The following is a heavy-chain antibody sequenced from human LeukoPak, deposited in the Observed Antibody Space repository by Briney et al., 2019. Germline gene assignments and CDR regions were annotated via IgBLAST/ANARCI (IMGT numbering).Heavy chain of an antibody. D-gene: IGHD2/OR15-2a*01. Sequence: GGSLRLSCAASGFTVSSNYMSWVRQAPGKGLEWVSVIYSGGSTYYADSVKGRFTISRDNAKNSLYLQMNSLRAEDTAVYYCARDAGGSWYYDAFDIWGQGTMVTVSS. J-gene: IGHJ3*02. CDR2: IYSGGST. CDR1: GFTVSSNY. CDR3: ARDAGGSWYYDAFDI. V-gene: IGHV3-53*01.